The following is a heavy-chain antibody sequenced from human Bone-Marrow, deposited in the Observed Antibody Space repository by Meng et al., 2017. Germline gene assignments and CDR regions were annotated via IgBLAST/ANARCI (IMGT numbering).Heavy chain of an antibody. CDR1: GGSISSSNW. J-gene: IGHJ4*02. Sequence: SETLSLTCAVSGGSISSSNWWSWVRQPPGEGLEWIGEIYHSGSTNYNPSLKSRVTISVDKSKNQFSLKLSSVTAADTAVYYCASVSSGWYSDHYWGQGTLVTVSS. CDR2: IYHSGST. V-gene: IGHV4-4*02. D-gene: IGHD6-19*01. CDR3: ASVSSGWYSDHY.